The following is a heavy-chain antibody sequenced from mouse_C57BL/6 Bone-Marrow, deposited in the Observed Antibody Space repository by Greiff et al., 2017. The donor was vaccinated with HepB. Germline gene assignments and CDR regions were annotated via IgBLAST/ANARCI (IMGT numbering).Heavy chain of an antibody. Sequence: QVQLQQSGAELMKPGASVKLSCKATGYTFTGYWIEWVKQRPGHGLEWIGEILPGSGSTNYNEKFKGKATFTADTSSNTAYMQLSSLTTEDSAIYYCARPAYESNYSYYAMDYWGQGTSVTVAS. CDR2: ILPGSGST. V-gene: IGHV1-9*01. CDR1: GYTFTGYW. J-gene: IGHJ4*01. CDR3: ARPAYESNYSYYAMDY. D-gene: IGHD2-5*01.